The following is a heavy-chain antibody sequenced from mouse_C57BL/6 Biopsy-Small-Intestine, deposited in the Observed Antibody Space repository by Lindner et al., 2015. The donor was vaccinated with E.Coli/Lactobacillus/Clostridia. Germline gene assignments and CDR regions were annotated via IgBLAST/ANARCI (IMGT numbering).Heavy chain of an antibody. D-gene: IGHD1-1*01. CDR1: GYAFSSYW. J-gene: IGHJ4*01. V-gene: IGHV1-80*01. Sequence: VQLQESGAELVKPGASVKISCKVSGYAFSSYWMNWVKQRPGKGLEWIGQIYPGDGDTNYNGEFKGKATLTADKSSSTAYMQFSSLTSEDSAVYFCARGDYGSSYGAMDYWGQGTSVTVSS. CDR2: IYPGDGDT. CDR3: ARGDYGSSYGAMDY.